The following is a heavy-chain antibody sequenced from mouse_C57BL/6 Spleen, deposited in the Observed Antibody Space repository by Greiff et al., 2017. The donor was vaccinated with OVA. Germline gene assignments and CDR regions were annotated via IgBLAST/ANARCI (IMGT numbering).Heavy chain of an antibody. D-gene: IGHD3-1*01. CDR3: ARSGYYYAMDY. CDR2: INPNNGGT. V-gene: IGHV1-22*01. J-gene: IGHJ4*01. CDR1: GYTFTDYN. Sequence: EVQVVESGPELVKPGASVKMSCKASGYTFTDYNMHWVKQSHGKSLEWIGYINPNNGGTSYNQKFKGKATLTVNKSSSTAYMELRSLTSEDSAVYYCARSGYYYAMDYWGQGTSVTVSS.